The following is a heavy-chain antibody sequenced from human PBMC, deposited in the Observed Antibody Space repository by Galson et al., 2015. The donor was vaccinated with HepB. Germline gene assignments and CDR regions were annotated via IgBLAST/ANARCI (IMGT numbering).Heavy chain of an antibody. D-gene: IGHD2-21*01. CDR1: GYTFTSYG. CDR3: ARDLWIAQGVSPDY. Sequence: SVKVSCKASGYTFTSYGISWVRQAPGQGLEWMGWISAYNGNTNYAQKLQGRVTMTTDTSTSTAYMELRSLRSDXTAVYXXARDLWIAQGVSPDYWGQGTLVTVSS. CDR2: ISAYNGNT. V-gene: IGHV1-18*01. J-gene: IGHJ4*02.